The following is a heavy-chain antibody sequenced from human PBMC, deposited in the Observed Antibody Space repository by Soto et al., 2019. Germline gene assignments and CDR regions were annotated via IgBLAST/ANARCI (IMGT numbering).Heavy chain of an antibody. Sequence: EVQLVESGGGLVQPGGSLRLSCAASGFTFSRNAMHWVRQATGKGLEYVSAISSNGGSTYYGNSVKGRFTISRDNSKNTLYLKMGSLIAEDMAVYYCARGGSDYYFDYWGQGTLVTVSS. CDR2: ISSNGGST. J-gene: IGHJ4*02. V-gene: IGHV3-64*01. CDR3: ARGGSDYYFDY. D-gene: IGHD2-21*02. CDR1: GFTFSRNA.